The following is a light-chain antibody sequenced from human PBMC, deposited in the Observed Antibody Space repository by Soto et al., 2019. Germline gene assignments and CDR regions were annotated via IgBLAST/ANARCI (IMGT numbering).Light chain of an antibody. J-gene: IGKJ4*01. CDR2: WAS. CDR1: QSVLYSSNSKNY. V-gene: IGKV4-1*01. CDR3: QQYYSTPLT. Sequence: DIVMTQSPDSLAVSLGERATINCKSSQSVLYSSNSKNYLAWYQQKPGQPPKLLIYWASTRESGVPDRFSGSGSGTDFTLTISSLQAKDVAVYYCQQYYSTPLTFGGGTKVVIK.